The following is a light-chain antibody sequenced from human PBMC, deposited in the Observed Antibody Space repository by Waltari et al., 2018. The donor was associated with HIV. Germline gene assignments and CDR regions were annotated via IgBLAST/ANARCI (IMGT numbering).Light chain of an antibody. CDR3: GTWDSSLSGEV. CDR2: GNN. J-gene: IGLJ2*01. CDR1: ITNICYNY. V-gene: IGLV1-51*02. Sequence: SFSTQPPSSSAAPGQTANISCSGSITNICYNYVSCYQHLPGTGPKLLISGNNQRPSGVPDRFSGSKSGTSATLGISGLQPEDEADYYCGTWDSSLSGEVFGGGTKVTVL.